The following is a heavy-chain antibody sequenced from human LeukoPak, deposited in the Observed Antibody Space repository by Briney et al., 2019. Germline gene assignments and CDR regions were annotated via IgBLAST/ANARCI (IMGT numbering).Heavy chain of an antibody. CDR2: IYYSGST. J-gene: IGHJ4*02. Sequence: PSETLSLTCTVSGGSISSYYWSWIRQPPGKELERIGYIYYSGSTNYNPSLKSRVTISVDTSKNQFSLKLSSVTAADTAVYYCARDSSGWATVFDCWGQGTLVTVSS. D-gene: IGHD6-19*01. V-gene: IGHV4-59*01. CDR1: GGSISSYY. CDR3: ARDSSGWATVFDC.